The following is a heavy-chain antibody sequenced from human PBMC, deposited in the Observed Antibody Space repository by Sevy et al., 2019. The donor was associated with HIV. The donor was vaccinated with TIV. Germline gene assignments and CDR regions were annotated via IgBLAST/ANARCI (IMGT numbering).Heavy chain of an antibody. CDR2: INSDGSST. CDR1: GFTFSSYW. V-gene: IGHV3-74*01. J-gene: IGHJ4*02. CDR3: ARVHLVAVAGTIDY. D-gene: IGHD6-19*01. Sequence: GGSLRLSCAASGFTFSSYWMHWVRQAPGKVLVWVSRINSDGSSTSYADSVKGRFTISRDNAKNTLYLQMNSLRAEDTAVYYCARVHLVAVAGTIDYWGQGTLVTVSS.